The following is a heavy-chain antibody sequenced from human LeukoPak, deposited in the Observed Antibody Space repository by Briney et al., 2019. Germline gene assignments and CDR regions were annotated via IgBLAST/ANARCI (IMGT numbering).Heavy chain of an antibody. V-gene: IGHV4-59*01. CDR2: IYYSGST. CDR3: AREVGFGTGFDP. CDR1: GGSISSYY. Sequence: SETLSLTCTVSGGSISSYYWSWIRQPPGKGLEWIGYIYYSGSTNYNPSLKSRVTISVDTSKNQFSLKLSSVTAADTAVYYCAREVGFGTGFDPWGQGTLVIVSS. J-gene: IGHJ5*02. D-gene: IGHD2-8*02.